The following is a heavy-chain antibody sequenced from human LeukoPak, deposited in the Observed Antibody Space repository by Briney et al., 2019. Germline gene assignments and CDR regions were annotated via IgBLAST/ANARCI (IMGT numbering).Heavy chain of an antibody. CDR1: GFTISGSP. CDR2: IRSKSNPYAT. V-gene: IGHV3-73*01. Sequence: GSLRLSCAASGFTISGSPMHWARPASGKGLEWVGHIRSKSNPYATAYAASVTGRFTISRDDSKNTVYLQMDSLKTEDTAVYYCSRQVLSVHDYWGQGILVTVSS. D-gene: IGHD3-10*02. CDR3: SRQVLSVHDY. J-gene: IGHJ4*02.